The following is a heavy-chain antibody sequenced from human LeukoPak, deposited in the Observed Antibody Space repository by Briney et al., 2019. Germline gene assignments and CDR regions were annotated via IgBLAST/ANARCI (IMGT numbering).Heavy chain of an antibody. Sequence: ASVKVSCKASGYTFTGYYMHWVRQAPGQGLEWMGRINPNSGGTNYAQKFQGRVTMTRDTSISTAYMELSRLRSDDTAVYYCAGVAAYCGGDCYLYWGQGTLVTVSS. V-gene: IGHV1-2*06. CDR1: GYTFTGYY. J-gene: IGHJ4*02. CDR3: AGVAAYCGGDCYLY. CDR2: INPNSGGT. D-gene: IGHD2-21*02.